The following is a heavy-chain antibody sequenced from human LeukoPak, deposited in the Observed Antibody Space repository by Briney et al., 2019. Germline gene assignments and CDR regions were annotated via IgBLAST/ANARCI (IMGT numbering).Heavy chain of an antibody. CDR2: IYYSGST. J-gene: IGHJ4*02. D-gene: IGHD5-12*01. Sequence: SETLSLTCTVSGGSISSYYWSWIRQPPGKGLEWIGYIYYSGSTNYNPSLKSRVTISVDKSKNQFSLKLSSVTAADTAVYYCARSRRGKIVATIGPFDYWGQGTLVTVSS. V-gene: IGHV4-59*12. CDR3: ARSRRGKIVATIGPFDY. CDR1: GGSISSYY.